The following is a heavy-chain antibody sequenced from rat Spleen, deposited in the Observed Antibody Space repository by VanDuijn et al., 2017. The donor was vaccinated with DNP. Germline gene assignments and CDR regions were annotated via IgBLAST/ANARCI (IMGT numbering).Heavy chain of an antibody. J-gene: IGHJ2*01. CDR3: GKNTGYYFDH. D-gene: IGHD4-1*01. CDR1: GFTFSNYY. Sequence: EVQLVESGGGLVQPGRSLKLSCAASGFTFSNYYMAWVRQAPKKGLEWVATISTSGSRTYNPDSVKGRFTISRDNAKSSLYLQMNSLKSEDTATYYCGKNTGYYFDHWGQGVMVTVSS. V-gene: IGHV5-25*01. CDR2: ISTSGSRT.